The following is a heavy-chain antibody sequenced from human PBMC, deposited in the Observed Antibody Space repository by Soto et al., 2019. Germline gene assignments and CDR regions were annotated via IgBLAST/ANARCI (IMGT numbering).Heavy chain of an antibody. Sequence: SETLSLTCTVSGGSISGYYWSWIRQPPGKELQYIGYIYYSGSTNYNPSLKSRVTISDDTSTNQFSLTLSSVTAADTALYYCARGWWEREGYVMDVRGQGTTVTVSS. D-gene: IGHD1-26*01. J-gene: IGHJ6*02. CDR2: IYYSGST. CDR3: ARGWWEREGYVMDV. V-gene: IGHV4-59*08. CDR1: GGSISGYY.